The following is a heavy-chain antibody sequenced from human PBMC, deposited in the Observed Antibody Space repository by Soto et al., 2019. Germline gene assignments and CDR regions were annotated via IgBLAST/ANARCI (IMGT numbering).Heavy chain of an antibody. J-gene: IGHJ5*02. Sequence: GGSLRLSCAASGFTFSSYSMNWVRQAPGKGLEWVSSISSSSSYIYYADSVKGRFTISRDNAKNSLYLQMNSLRAEDTAVYYCARDSERYSNNWFDPWRQGSLVTVSS. V-gene: IGHV3-21*01. CDR1: GFTFSSYS. CDR3: ARDSERYSNNWFDP. CDR2: ISSSSSYI. D-gene: IGHD5-12*01.